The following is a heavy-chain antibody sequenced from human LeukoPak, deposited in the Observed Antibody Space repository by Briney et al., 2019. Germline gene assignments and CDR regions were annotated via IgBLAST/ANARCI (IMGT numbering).Heavy chain of an antibody. CDR3: AKRPYHDSSGYYLDY. Sequence: GGSLRLACAASGFTFSSYAMSWVRQAPGKGLEWVSAISGSGGSTYYADSVKGRFTISRDNSKNTLYMQMNSLRAEDTAVYYCAKRPYHDSSGYYLDYWGQGTLVTVSS. CDR2: ISGSGGST. V-gene: IGHV3-23*01. D-gene: IGHD3-22*01. CDR1: GFTFSSYA. J-gene: IGHJ4*02.